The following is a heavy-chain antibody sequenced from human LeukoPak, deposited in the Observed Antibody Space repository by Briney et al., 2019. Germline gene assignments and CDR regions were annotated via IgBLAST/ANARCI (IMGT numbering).Heavy chain of an antibody. Sequence: GGSLRLSCAASGFTFSNAWMSWVRQAPGKGLVWVSRINSDGSSTSYADSVKGRFTISRDNAKNTLYLQMNSLRAEDTAVYYCAGVVGARDLRFDYWGQGTLVTVSS. D-gene: IGHD1-26*01. CDR3: AGVVGARDLRFDY. CDR2: INSDGSST. V-gene: IGHV3-74*01. CDR1: GFTFSNAW. J-gene: IGHJ4*02.